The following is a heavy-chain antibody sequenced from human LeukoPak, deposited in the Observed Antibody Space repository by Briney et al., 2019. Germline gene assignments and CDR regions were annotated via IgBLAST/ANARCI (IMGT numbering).Heavy chain of an antibody. Sequence: PSETLSLTCAVSGGSIGSSNWWTWVRQPPGRGLEWVGRIKSKSDGGTIDYGAPVKGRFTISRDDSKNTLYLQMNSLRAEDTAVYYCAKDGLDYYDSSGYSDDYFDYWGREPWSPSPQ. V-gene: IGHV3-15*01. D-gene: IGHD3-22*01. CDR1: GGSIGSSNW. CDR3: AKDGLDYYDSSGYSDDYFDY. CDR2: IKSKSDGGTI. J-gene: IGHJ4*02.